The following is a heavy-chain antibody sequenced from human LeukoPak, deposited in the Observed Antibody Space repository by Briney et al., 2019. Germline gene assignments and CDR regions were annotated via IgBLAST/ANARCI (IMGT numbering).Heavy chain of an antibody. Sequence: SETLSLTYTVSGGSISSYYWSWIRQPPGKGLEWIGYIYYSGSTNYNPSLKSRVTISVDTSKNQFSLKLSSVTAADTAVYYCARYSYGLDYWGQGTLVTVSS. CDR2: IYYSGST. CDR3: ARYSYGLDY. V-gene: IGHV4-59*01. J-gene: IGHJ4*02. D-gene: IGHD5-18*01. CDR1: GGSISSYY.